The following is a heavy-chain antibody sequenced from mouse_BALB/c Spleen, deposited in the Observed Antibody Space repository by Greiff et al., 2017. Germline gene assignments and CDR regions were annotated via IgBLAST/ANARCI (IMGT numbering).Heavy chain of an antibody. Sequence: EVKLMESGGGLVQPGGSMKLSCVASGFTFSNYWMNWVRQSPEKGLEWVAEIRLKSNNYATHYAESVKGRFTISRDDSKSSVYLQMNNLRAEDTGIYYCTGIDLYGNQGSFDDWGQGTTLTVSS. CDR3: TGIDLYGNQGSFDD. V-gene: IGHV6-6*02. CDR1: GFTFSNYW. J-gene: IGHJ2*01. CDR2: IRLKSNNYAT. D-gene: IGHD2-1*01.